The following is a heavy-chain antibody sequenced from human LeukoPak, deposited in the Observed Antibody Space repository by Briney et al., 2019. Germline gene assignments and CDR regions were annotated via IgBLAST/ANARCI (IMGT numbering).Heavy chain of an antibody. CDR1: SGFITSYY. CDR3: ARAAHFDS. Sequence: PSETLSLTCTVSSGFITSYYWSWIRQPPGKGLEWIGYIYYGGSTNYNPSLKSRVTISLDTSKKQFSLRLSSVTAADTAVYYCARAAHFDSWGQGTLVTVAS. V-gene: IGHV4-59*01. CDR2: IYYGGST. J-gene: IGHJ4*02.